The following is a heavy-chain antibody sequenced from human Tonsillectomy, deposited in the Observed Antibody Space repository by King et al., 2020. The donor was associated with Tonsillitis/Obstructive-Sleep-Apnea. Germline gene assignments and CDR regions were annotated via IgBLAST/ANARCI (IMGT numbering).Heavy chain of an antibody. Sequence: VQLMQSGAEVKKPGVSVKLSCKASGYTFSSYAMHWVRQAPGQRPEWMGWINAANGYTEYSQKFQGRGTMTSDTSANTAFMELGSLTSGDTAVYYCARESPNAEGDYWGQGTLVTVSS. D-gene: IGHD2-8*01. V-gene: IGHV1-3*01. J-gene: IGHJ4*02. CDR1: GYTFSSYA. CDR2: INAANGYT. CDR3: ARESPNAEGDY.